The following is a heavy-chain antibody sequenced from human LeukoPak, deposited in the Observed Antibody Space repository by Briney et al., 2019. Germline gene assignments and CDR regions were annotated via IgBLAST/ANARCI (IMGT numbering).Heavy chain of an antibody. V-gene: IGHV1-18*01. CDR1: VYTFTSYG. D-gene: IGHD1-26*01. Sequence: ASVKVSCKASVYTFTSYGISWVRQAPGQGHGWMGWISAYNGNTNYAQKLQGRVTMTTDTSTSTAYMELRSLRSDDTAVYYCARVDVGSYFDYWGQGTLVTVSS. CDR3: ARVDVGSYFDY. J-gene: IGHJ4*02. CDR2: ISAYNGNT.